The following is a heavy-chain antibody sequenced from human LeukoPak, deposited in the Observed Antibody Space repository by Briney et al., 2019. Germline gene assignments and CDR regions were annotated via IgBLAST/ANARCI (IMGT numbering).Heavy chain of an antibody. Sequence: SETLSLTCTVSGGSISSYYWSWIRQPPGKGLEWIGYIYYSGSTNYNPSLKSRVTISVDTSKNQFSLKLSSVTAADTAVYYCARVRGIAAAGDAFDIWGRGTMVTVSS. D-gene: IGHD6-13*01. J-gene: IGHJ3*02. V-gene: IGHV4-59*01. CDR2: IYYSGST. CDR3: ARVRGIAAAGDAFDI. CDR1: GGSISSYY.